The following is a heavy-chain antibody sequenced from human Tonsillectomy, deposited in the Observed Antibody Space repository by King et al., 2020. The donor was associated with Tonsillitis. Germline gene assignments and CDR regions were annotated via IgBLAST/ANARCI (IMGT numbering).Heavy chain of an antibody. V-gene: IGHV4-39*02. CDR2: IYYSGST. J-gene: IGHJ5*02. D-gene: IGHD3-22*01. CDR3: ARGVNYYDTSGYYNWFDP. Sequence: LQLQESGPGLVKPSETLSLTCTVSGGSIRSSSYYWGWIRQPPGQGLEWTGNIYYSGSTYYNPSLKSRVTISVDTSKHQFSLKLNSVTAADTAVYYCARGVNYYDTSGYYNWFDPWGQGTLVTVSS. CDR1: GGSIRSSSYY.